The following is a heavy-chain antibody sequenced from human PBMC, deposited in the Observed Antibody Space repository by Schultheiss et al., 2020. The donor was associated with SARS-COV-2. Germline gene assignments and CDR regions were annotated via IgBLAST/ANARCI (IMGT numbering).Heavy chain of an antibody. CDR2: ISSSSSHI. Sequence: GGSLRLSCAASGFTFSSYSMNWVRQAPGKGLEWVSSISSSSSHIYYADSVKGRFTISRDNAKNSLYLQMNSLRAEDTAVYYCARDWGRRLLLRSYYYYGMDVWGQGTTVTVSS. J-gene: IGHJ6*02. V-gene: IGHV3-21*01. CDR3: ARDWGRRLLLRSYYYYGMDV. D-gene: IGHD3-22*01. CDR1: GFTFSSYS.